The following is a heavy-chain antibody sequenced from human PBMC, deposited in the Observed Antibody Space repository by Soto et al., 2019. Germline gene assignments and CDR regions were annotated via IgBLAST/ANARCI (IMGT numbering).Heavy chain of an antibody. CDR1: GFTFDDYA. V-gene: IGHV3-9*01. CDR2: ISWNSGSI. J-gene: IGHJ6*04. D-gene: IGHD6-6*01. CDR3: AKDTEYSSSSEWGSMDV. Sequence: GGSLRLSCAASGFTFDDYAMHWVRQAPGKGLEWVSGISWNSGSIGYADSVKGRFTISRDNAKNSLYLQMNSLRAEDTALYYCAKDTEYSSSSEWGSMDVWGKGTTVTVSS.